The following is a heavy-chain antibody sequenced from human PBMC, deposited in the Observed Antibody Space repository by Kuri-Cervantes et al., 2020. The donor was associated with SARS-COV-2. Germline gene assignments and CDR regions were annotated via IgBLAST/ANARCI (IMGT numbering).Heavy chain of an antibody. CDR3: VRIRAATVIADY. D-gene: IGHD4-11*01. J-gene: IGHJ4*02. V-gene: IGHV2-70*11. Sequence: SGPTLVKPTQTLTLTCTFSGFSLTTSGMCVAWIRQPPGKALEWLARIDWDDDKYYKTSLSTRLSISKDTSKDQVVLTMTNIDPVDTGTYYCVRIRAATVIADYWGQGALVTVSS. CDR2: IDWDDDK. CDR1: GFSLTTSGMC.